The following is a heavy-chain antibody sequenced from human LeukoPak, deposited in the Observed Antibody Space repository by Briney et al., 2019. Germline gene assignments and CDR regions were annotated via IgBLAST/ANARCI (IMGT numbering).Heavy chain of an antibody. CDR3: ARVKEDYYDSSGYSFDY. CDR2: IYYSGST. D-gene: IGHD3-22*01. J-gene: IGHJ4*02. CDR1: GGSISSSSYY. V-gene: IGHV4-39*07. Sequence: SETLSLTCTVSGGSISSSSYYWGWIRQPPGKGLEWVGSIYYSGSTYYNSSLKSRVTISVDTSKNQFSLKLSSVTAADTAVYYCARVKEDYYDSSGYSFDYWGQGTLVTVSS.